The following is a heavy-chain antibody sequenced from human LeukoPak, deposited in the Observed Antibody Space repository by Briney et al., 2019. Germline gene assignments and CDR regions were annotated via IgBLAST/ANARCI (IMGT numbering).Heavy chain of an antibody. J-gene: IGHJ3*02. D-gene: IGHD4-17*01. CDR1: GGSFSGYY. CDR3: ARTPTTVTTRGAFDI. CDR2: INHSGST. V-gene: IGHV4-34*01. Sequence: SETLSLTCADCGGSFSGYYWSWIRQPPGKGLEWIREINHSGSTNYNPSLKSRVTISVDTSKNQFSLKLSSVTAADTAVYYCARTPTTVTTRGAFDIWGQGTMVTVSS.